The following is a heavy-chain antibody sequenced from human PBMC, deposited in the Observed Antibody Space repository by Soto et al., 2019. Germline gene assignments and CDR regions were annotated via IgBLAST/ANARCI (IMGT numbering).Heavy chain of an antibody. J-gene: IGHJ4*02. CDR3: ARASSGWYGVFFDY. CDR2: ISSSSITI. V-gene: IGHV3-48*01. CDR1: GFTFSSYS. D-gene: IGHD6-19*01. Sequence: GGSLRLSCAASGFTFSSYSMNWVRQAPGKGLEWVSYISSSSITIYYADSVKGRFTISRDNAKNSLYLQMNSLRAEDTAVYYCARASSGWYGVFFDYWGQGTLVTVSS.